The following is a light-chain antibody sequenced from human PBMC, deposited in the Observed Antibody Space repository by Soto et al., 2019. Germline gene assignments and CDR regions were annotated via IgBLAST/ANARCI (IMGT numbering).Light chain of an antibody. V-gene: IGKV1-27*01. CDR2: GAS. J-gene: IGKJ4*01. CDR1: QGISNY. CDR3: QKYDSALT. Sequence: DIQMTQSPSSLSASVGDRVTITCRASQGISNYLAWYQQKPGKVPKLLIHGASTLLSGVPSRFSGSGSGTDFTLTISSLQPEDVATYYCQKYDSALTFVGGTKVEIK.